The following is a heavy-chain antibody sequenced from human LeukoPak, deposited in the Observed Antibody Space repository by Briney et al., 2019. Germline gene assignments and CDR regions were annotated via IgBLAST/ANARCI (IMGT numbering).Heavy chain of an antibody. CDR3: ARAVHSSETVGFDP. J-gene: IGHJ5*02. D-gene: IGHD6-25*01. CDR1: GFTCSSYS. CDR2: ISSSSSTI. Sequence: GGSLRLSCAASGFTCSSYSMNWVRQAPGKGLEWVSYISSSSSTIYYADSVKGRFTISRDNAKNSLYLQMNSLRAEDTAVYYCARAVHSSETVGFDPWGQGTLVTVSS. V-gene: IGHV3-48*01.